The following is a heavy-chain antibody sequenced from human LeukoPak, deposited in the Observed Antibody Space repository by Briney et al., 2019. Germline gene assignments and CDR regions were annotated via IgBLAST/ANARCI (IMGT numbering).Heavy chain of an antibody. D-gene: IGHD4-17*01. Sequence: GGSLRLSCAASGFTVSNNYMIWVRQAPGKGLEWVSAISGSGGSTYYADSVKGRFTISRDNSKNTLYLQMNSLRAEDTAVYYCAKTEGDYGDYWGQGTLVTVSS. CDR3: AKTEGDYGDY. V-gene: IGHV3-23*01. CDR2: ISGSGGST. CDR1: GFTVSNNY. J-gene: IGHJ4*02.